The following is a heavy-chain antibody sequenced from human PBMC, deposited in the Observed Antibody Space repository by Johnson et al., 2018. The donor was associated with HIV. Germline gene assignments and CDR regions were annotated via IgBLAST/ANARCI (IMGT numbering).Heavy chain of an antibody. CDR3: ARATDQRLDAFDI. CDR1: GFTFSSYG. D-gene: IGHD6-25*01. Sequence: QMQLVESGGGVVQPGRSLGLPCAASGFTFSSYGMHWVRQAPGKGLEWVAVTSNDGSNKYYADSVKGRFTIYRDNSKNTLYLQMNSLRAEDTAVYYCARATDQRLDAFDIWGQGTMVTVSS. CDR2: TSNDGSNK. J-gene: IGHJ3*02. V-gene: IGHV3-30*03.